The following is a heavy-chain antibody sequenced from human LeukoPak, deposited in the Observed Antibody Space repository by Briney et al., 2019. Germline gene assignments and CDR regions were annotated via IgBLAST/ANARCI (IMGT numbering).Heavy chain of an antibody. CDR2: IYHSGST. Sequence: PSGTLSLTCAVSGGSISSSNWWSWVRQPPGKGLEWIGEIYHSGSTNYNPSLKSRVTISVDKSKNQSSLKLSSVTAADTAVYYCARDRTGYSSGWYIGGYYYGMDVWGKGTTVSVSS. CDR3: ARDRTGYSSGWYIGGYYYGMDV. J-gene: IGHJ6*04. V-gene: IGHV4-4*02. CDR1: GGSISSSNW. D-gene: IGHD6-19*01.